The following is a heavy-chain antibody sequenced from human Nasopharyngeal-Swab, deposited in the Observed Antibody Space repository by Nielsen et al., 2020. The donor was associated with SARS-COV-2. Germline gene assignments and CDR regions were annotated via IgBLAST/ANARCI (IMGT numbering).Heavy chain of an antibody. V-gene: IGHV3-30*18. CDR1: GFTFSSYG. D-gene: IGHD3-22*01. Sequence: GESLKISCAASGFTFSSYGMHWVRQAPGKGLKWVAVISYDGSNKYYADSVKGRFTISRDNSKNTLYLQMNSLRAEDTAVYYCAKDLLYYYDSSGYPLDYWGQGTLVTVSS. CDR2: ISYDGSNK. CDR3: AKDLLYYYDSSGYPLDY. J-gene: IGHJ4*02.